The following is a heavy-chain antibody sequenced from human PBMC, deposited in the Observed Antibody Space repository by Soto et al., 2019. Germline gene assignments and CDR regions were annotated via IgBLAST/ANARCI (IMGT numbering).Heavy chain of an antibody. J-gene: IGHJ4*02. CDR2: LYSGGST. CDR1: GFTVSTNY. Sequence: EVQLVETGGGLIQPGGSLRLSCAVSGFTVSTNYMSWVRQAPGKGLEWVSALYSGGSTYYADSVKGRFTISRDKSKNTLHLQMNSLRAEDTALYYCARHRDAFSSTFDYWGQGTQVTVYS. CDR3: ARHRDAFSSTFDY. D-gene: IGHD3-3*02. V-gene: IGHV3-53*02.